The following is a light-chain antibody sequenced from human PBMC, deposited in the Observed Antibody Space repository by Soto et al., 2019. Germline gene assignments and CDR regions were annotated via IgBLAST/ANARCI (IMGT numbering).Light chain of an antibody. CDR3: SSYTTGTTPWV. CDR2: EVT. V-gene: IGLV2-14*01. Sequence: QSALTQPASVSGSPGQSITISCTGTSSDVGDFNYVSWYQQHPGKAPKLMIYEVTNRTSGVSNRFSGSKSGNTASLTISGLQAEDEADYYCSSYTTGTTPWVFGGGTKVTVL. CDR1: SSDVGDFNY. J-gene: IGLJ3*02.